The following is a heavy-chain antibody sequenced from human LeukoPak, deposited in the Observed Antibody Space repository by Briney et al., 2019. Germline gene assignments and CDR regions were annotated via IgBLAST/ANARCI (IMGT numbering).Heavy chain of an antibody. V-gene: IGHV1-2*02. CDR1: GYTFTGYY. CDR2: INPNSGGT. D-gene: IGHD2-15*01. CDR3: ARAHYCSGGSCLPSAWFDP. J-gene: IGHJ5*02. Sequence: ASVKVSCKASGYTFTGYYMHWVRQAPGQGLEWMGWINPNSGGTNYAQKFQGRVTMTRDTSISTAYMELSRLRSDDAAVYYCARAHYCSGGSCLPSAWFDPWGQGTLVTVSS.